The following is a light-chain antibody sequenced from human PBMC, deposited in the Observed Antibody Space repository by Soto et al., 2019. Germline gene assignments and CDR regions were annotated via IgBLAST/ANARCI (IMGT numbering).Light chain of an antibody. J-gene: IGKJ4*01. Sequence: EIVVTQSPGTLSLSPGERATLSCRASQSVSSSYLAWYQQKPGQAPRLLIYGASSRATGIPDRFSGSGSGTDFNLTISRVEPEDFAVYYCQQYGSSPLTFGGGTKVEIK. CDR2: GAS. CDR1: QSVSSSY. CDR3: QQYGSSPLT. V-gene: IGKV3-20*01.